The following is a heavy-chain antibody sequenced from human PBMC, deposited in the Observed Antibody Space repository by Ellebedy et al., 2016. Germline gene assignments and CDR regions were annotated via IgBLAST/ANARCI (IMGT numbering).Heavy chain of an antibody. CDR1: GFTFSSHW. Sequence: GGSLRLXXAVSGFTFSSHWMHWVRQAPGKGLVWVSRISTDGSSTNYADSVKGRFTISRDNAKNSLNLQMNSLRVDDTAVYYCARGASSAYQDWGQGTLVTASS. CDR2: ISTDGSST. CDR3: ARGASSAYQD. V-gene: IGHV3-74*01. J-gene: IGHJ4*02.